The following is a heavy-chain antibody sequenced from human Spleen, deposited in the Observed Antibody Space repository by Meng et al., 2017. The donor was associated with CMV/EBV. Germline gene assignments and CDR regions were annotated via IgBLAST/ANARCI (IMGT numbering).Heavy chain of an antibody. V-gene: IGHV3-21*01. CDR1: GFTFSSYS. Sequence: SGFTFSSYSMNWVRQAPGKGLEWVSSISSSSSYIYYADSVKGRFTISRDNAKNSLYLQMNSLRAEDTAVYYCVKEIHQYQERYSLYESWGQGTLVTVSS. J-gene: IGHJ4*02. CDR3: VKEIHQYQERYSLYES. CDR2: ISSSSSYI. D-gene: IGHD5-18*01.